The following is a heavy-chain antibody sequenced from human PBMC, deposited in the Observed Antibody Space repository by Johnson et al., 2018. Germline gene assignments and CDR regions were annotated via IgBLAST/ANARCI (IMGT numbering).Heavy chain of an antibody. J-gene: IGHJ6*02. Sequence: QLLESGGGVVQPWRSLRLSCAASGFTFSSYGMHWVRQAPGKGLEWVAVISYDGTNKYYADSVKGRFTISRDNSKNTLSLQRNSRRAEDTAVYYCAKDSDYGMDVWGQGTTVTVSS. CDR1: GFTFSSYG. D-gene: IGHD1-26*01. CDR3: AKDSDYGMDV. CDR2: ISYDGTNK. V-gene: IGHV3-30*18.